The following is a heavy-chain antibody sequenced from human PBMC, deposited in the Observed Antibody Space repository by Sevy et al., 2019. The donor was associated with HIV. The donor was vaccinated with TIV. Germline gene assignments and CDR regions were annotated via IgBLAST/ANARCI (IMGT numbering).Heavy chain of an antibody. Sequence: ASVRVSCKASGDTFTRHYMHWVRQAPGQGIEWMGIIDPSGDNANYTQKFQGRLTMTRDTSTSTAYMELSSLRSEDTAVYYCVRADPAQHFDSWGQGTLVTVSS. CDR3: VRADPAQHFDS. J-gene: IGHJ4*02. CDR1: GDTFTRHY. CDR2: IDPSGDNA. V-gene: IGHV1-46*01.